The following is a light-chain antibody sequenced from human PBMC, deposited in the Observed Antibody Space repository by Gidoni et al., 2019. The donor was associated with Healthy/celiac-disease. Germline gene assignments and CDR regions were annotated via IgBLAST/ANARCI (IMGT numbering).Light chain of an antibody. V-gene: IGKV3-15*01. Sequence: EIVMTQSPATLSVSPGARATLSCRASQSVSSNLAWYQQKPGQAPRLLIYGASTRATGIPARFSGSGSGTEFTLTISSLQSEDFAVYYCQQYNNLPRTFGQGTKLEIK. CDR2: GAS. CDR3: QQYNNLPRT. CDR1: QSVSSN. J-gene: IGKJ2*01.